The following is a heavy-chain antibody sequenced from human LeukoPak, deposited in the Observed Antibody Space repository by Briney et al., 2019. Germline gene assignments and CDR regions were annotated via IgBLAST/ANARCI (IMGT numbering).Heavy chain of an antibody. CDR3: ARTIFGVDTKRESYYYYMDV. J-gene: IGHJ6*03. D-gene: IGHD3-3*01. V-gene: IGHV4-38-2*02. Sequence: SETLSLTCTVSGYSISSGYYWGWIRQPPGKGLEWIGSIYHSGSTYYNPSLKSRVTISVDTSKNQFSLKLSSVTAADTAVYYCARTIFGVDTKRESYYYYMDVWGKGTTVTVSS. CDR1: GYSISSGYY. CDR2: IYHSGST.